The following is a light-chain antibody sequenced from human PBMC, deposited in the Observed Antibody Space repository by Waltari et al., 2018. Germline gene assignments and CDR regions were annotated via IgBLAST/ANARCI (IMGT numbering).Light chain of an antibody. V-gene: IGLV2-14*01. J-gene: IGLJ3*02. Sequence: QSALTQPASVSGSLGQPTTISCTGTSSDVGGYNFVPWYQQDPGKAPKLMIYEVSNRPAGVSKRFSGSKSGNTASLTISGLQAEDEADYYCSSHTTSSIWVFGGGTKVTVL. CDR2: EVS. CDR1: SSDVGGYNF. CDR3: SSHTTSSIWV.